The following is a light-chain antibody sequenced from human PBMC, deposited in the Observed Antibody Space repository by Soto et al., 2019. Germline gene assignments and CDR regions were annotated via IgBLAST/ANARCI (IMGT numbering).Light chain of an antibody. V-gene: IGKV1-9*01. J-gene: IGKJ5*01. CDR1: QGISRY. Sequence: IELTQSPSSLSASVLDIVTITFPASQGISRYLAWYQQKPGKAPKLLIYVASTLQSGVPSRFSGSGSGTDFTLTISSLQPEDFATYYCQQFNSYPLTFGQGTRLEIK. CDR2: VAS. CDR3: QQFNSYPLT.